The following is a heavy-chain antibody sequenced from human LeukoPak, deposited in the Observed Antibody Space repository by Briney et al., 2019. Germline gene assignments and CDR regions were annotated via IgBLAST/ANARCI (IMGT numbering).Heavy chain of an antibody. D-gene: IGHD6-13*01. CDR1: GFTFSNYN. J-gene: IGHJ5*02. CDR2: ISGSGGST. V-gene: IGHV3-23*01. Sequence: PGGSLRLSCAASGFTFSNYNMNWVRQAPGKGLEWVSAISGSGGSTYYADSVKGRFTVSRDNSKNTLYLQMNSLRAEDTAVYYCAKDESSWYRGLMSWFDPWGQGTLVTVSS. CDR3: AKDESSWYRGLMSWFDP.